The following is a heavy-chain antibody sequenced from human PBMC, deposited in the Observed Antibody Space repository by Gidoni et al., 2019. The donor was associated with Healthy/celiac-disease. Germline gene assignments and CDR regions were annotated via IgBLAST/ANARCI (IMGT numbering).Heavy chain of an antibody. CDR2: ISGSGGST. Sequence: EVQLLESGGGLVQPGGYLRLSCAASGFTFSSYAMSWVRQAPGKGLEWVSAISGSGGSTYYADSVKGRFTISRDNSKNTLYLQMNSLRAEDTAVYYCAKPEGYYYYYGMDVWGQGTTVTVSS. CDR3: AKPEGYYYYYGMDV. V-gene: IGHV3-23*01. J-gene: IGHJ6*02. CDR1: GFTFSSYA.